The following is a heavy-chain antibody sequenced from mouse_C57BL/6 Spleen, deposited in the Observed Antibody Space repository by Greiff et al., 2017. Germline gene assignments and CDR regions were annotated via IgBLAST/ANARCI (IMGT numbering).Heavy chain of an antibody. Sequence: QVQLQQSGPELVKPGASVKISCKASGYAFSSSWMNWVKQRPGKGLEWIGRIYPGDGDTNYIGKFKGKATLTADKSSSTAYMQLSSLTSEDSAVYFCARGNYGSRYYFDYWGQGTTLTVSS. J-gene: IGHJ2*01. D-gene: IGHD1-1*01. CDR2: IYPGDGDT. CDR3: ARGNYGSRYYFDY. V-gene: IGHV1-82*01. CDR1: GYAFSSSW.